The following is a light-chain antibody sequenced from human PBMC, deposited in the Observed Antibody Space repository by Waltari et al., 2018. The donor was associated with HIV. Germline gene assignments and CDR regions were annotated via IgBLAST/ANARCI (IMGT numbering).Light chain of an antibody. CDR2: WAS. CDR1: QSVLSSSTHKTH. Sequence: DIVMTQSPDSLAVSLGERATINCKSSQSVLSSSTHKTHLAWYQQKPGQPPKLLIYWASTRDSGVPDRFSGSGSETDFTLTISSLQAEDVAVYYCQQYYTTPRTFGQGTKVEIK. V-gene: IGKV4-1*01. J-gene: IGKJ1*01. CDR3: QQYYTTPRT.